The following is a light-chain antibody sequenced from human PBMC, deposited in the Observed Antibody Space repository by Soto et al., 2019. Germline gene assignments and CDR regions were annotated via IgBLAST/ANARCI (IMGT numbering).Light chain of an antibody. CDR2: GAS. J-gene: IGKJ5*01. V-gene: IGKV3-15*01. CDR3: QQYNNWPPIT. CDR1: QSVSSN. Sequence: EIVITQSPATLSVSPGERATLSCRASQSVSSNLAWYQQKPGQAPRLLIYGASTRATGIPARFSGSGSGTEFTLTISSLXSEDFAVYYRQQYNNWPPITFGQGTRLEIK.